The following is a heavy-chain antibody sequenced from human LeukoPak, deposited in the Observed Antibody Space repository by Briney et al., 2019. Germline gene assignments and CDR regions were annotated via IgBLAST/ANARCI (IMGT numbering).Heavy chain of an antibody. Sequence: PGASVKVSCKASGYIFTSYYIHWVRQAPGQGLEWMGIINPSGGNTNYAQKFQGRVTMTRDTSTSTVYMGLSSLRSGDTAVYYCARFAVHRRLAVAGQFGLDYWGQGTLVTVSS. CDR2: INPSGGNT. D-gene: IGHD6-19*01. CDR1: GYIFTSYY. J-gene: IGHJ4*02. V-gene: IGHV1-46*01. CDR3: ARFAVHRRLAVAGQFGLDY.